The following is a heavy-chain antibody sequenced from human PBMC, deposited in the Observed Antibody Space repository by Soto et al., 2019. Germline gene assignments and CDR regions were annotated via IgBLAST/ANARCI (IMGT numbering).Heavy chain of an antibody. CDR3: ARTYDFWSGYPDFDYYGMDV. J-gene: IGHJ6*02. CDR1: GYTFTGYY. Sequence: ASVKVSCKASGYTFTGYYMHWVRQAPGLGLEWMRWINPNSGGTNYAQKFQGRVTMTRDTSISTAYMELSRLRSDDTAVYYCARTYDFWSGYPDFDYYGMDVWGQGTTVTVSS. V-gene: IGHV1-2*02. CDR2: INPNSGGT. D-gene: IGHD3-3*01.